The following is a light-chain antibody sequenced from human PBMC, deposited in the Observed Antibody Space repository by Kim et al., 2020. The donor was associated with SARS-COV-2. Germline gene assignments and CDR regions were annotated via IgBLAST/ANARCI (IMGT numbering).Light chain of an antibody. CDR1: SSDVGGYNY. J-gene: IGLJ3*02. Sequence: GQSVTSSCTGTSSDVGGYNYVSWYQQHPGKAPKLMIYEVSKRPSGVPDRFSGSKSDNTASLTVSGLQAGDEADYYCCSYSVTNTLVFGGGTQLTVL. CDR2: EVS. V-gene: IGLV2-8*01. CDR3: CSYSVTNTLV.